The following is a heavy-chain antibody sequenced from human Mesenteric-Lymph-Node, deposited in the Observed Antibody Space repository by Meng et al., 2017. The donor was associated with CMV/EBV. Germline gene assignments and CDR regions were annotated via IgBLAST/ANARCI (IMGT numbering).Heavy chain of an antibody. J-gene: IGHJ4*02. CDR3: ARDRGGYFDY. D-gene: IGHD3-16*01. V-gene: IGHV3-66*02. Sequence: GESLKISCAASGFTVSSNSMSWVRQAPGKGLEWVSLIYRDGTTYYADSVKGRFTFSRDNSKNTFYLQMNSLRTEDTAVYYCARDRGGYFDYWGQGTLVTVSS. CDR2: IYRDGTT. CDR1: GFTVSSNS.